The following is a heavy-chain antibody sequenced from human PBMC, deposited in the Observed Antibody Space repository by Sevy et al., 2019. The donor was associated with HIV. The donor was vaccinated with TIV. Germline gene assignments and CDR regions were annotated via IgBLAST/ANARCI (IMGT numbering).Heavy chain of an antibody. CDR1: GFMFSTFG. D-gene: IGHD2-8*01. CDR3: ARDRFCTYTDCYNWFDP. Sequence: GGSLRLSCAASGFMFSTFGMHWVRQAPGKGLEWVAFISFDGTLEYYEDSIKGRFTSSRDNSKNTLYLEMSSLRTEDTALYYCARDRFCTYTDCYNWFDPWGKGTPVTVSS. CDR2: ISFDGTLE. V-gene: IGHV3-33*01. J-gene: IGHJ5*02.